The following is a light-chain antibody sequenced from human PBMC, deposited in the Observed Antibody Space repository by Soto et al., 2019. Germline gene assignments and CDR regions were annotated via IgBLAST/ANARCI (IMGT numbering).Light chain of an antibody. CDR3: CSSGGSPTYV. CDR1: SSNVGSYKL. J-gene: IGLJ1*01. CDR2: EVN. V-gene: IGLV2-23*02. Sequence: QSALTQPASVSGSPGQSITISCTGTSSNVGSYKLVSWYQQHPGKAPKLMIFEVNKRPSVVSNRFSGYKSGNTASLTISGLKVEDDADYYCCSSGGSPTYVFVTGTKLTVL.